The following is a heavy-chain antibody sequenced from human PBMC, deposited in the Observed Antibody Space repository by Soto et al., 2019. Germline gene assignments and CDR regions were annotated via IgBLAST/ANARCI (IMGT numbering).Heavy chain of an antibody. Sequence: GGSLRLSCAASGLTFSSYGMHWVRQAPGKGLEWVAVIWYDGSNKYYADSVKGRFTISRDNSKNTLYLQMNSLRAEDTAVYYCARDQVERTYYFDYWGQGTLVTVSS. CDR3: ARDQVERTYYFDY. CDR1: GLTFSSYG. D-gene: IGHD1-1*01. V-gene: IGHV3-33*01. CDR2: IWYDGSNK. J-gene: IGHJ4*02.